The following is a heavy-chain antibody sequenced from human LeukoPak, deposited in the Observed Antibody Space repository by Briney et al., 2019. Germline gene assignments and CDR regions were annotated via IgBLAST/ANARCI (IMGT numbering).Heavy chain of an antibody. D-gene: IGHD6-19*01. J-gene: IGHJ4*02. V-gene: IGHV4-61*02. CDR3: AREQWLVLDY. Sequence: SETLSLTCTVSGGSISSGSYYWSWIRQPAGKGLEWIGRIYTSGSTNYNPSLKSRVTISVDTSKNQFSLKLSSVTAADTVVYYCAREQWLVLDYWGQGTLVTVSS. CDR2: IYTSGST. CDR1: GGSISSGSYY.